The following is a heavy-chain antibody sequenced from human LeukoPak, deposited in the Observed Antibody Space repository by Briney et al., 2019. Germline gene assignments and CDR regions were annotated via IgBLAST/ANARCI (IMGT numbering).Heavy chain of an antibody. Sequence: PGRSLRLSCSASGFTFSSYWMHWGPQAPGKGLVWVLRINSGGSRTSYADAVRGRFPISRDNAKNPLYLQMNSLRAEDTAVYYCARVVATIDYWGQGTLVTVSS. J-gene: IGHJ4*02. CDR2: INSGGSRT. D-gene: IGHD5-12*01. CDR3: ARVVATIDY. V-gene: IGHV3-74*01. CDR1: GFTFSSYW.